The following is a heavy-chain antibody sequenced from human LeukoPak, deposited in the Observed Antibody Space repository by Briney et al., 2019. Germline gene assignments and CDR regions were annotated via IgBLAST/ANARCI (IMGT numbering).Heavy chain of an antibody. D-gene: IGHD1-26*01. Sequence: SETLSLTCTVSGGSISRYYWSWIRQPPGKRLEWIGYIYYSGSTIYNPSLKSRVTISLDTSKNQFSLKLSSVTAADTAVYYCASGSYSFYYFDYWGQGTLVTVSS. J-gene: IGHJ4*02. CDR3: ASGSYSFYYFDY. CDR1: GGSISRYY. V-gene: IGHV4-59*01. CDR2: IYYSGST.